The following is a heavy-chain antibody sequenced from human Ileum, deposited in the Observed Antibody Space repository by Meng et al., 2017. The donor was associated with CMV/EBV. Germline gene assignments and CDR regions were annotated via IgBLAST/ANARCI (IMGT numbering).Heavy chain of an antibody. V-gene: IGHV4-39*01. CDR3: ARVSQATAHVGAVSSALDY. Sequence: SGTSHWGCVRQPPGRGLEWIGSIYYSGNTYYNPPLKSRFAISVDTSNNQFSLKVTSVTAADSGVYYCARVSQATAHVGAVSSALDYWGQGTLVTVSS. D-gene: IGHD3-10*01. J-gene: IGHJ4*02. CDR1: SGTSH. CDR2: IYYSGNT.